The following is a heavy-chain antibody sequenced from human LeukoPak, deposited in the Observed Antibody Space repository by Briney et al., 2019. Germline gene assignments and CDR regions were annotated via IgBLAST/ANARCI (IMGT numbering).Heavy chain of an antibody. V-gene: IGHV2-5*01. CDR2: IYWNDDK. CDR3: AHRHRMPHFDY. CDR1: GFSLSTSGVG. J-gene: IGHJ4*02. D-gene: IGHD2-15*01. Sequence: SGPTLVKPTQTLTLTCAFSGFSLSTSGVGVGWIRQPPGKALEWLALIYWNDDKRYSPSLKSRLTITKDTSKNQVVLTMTNVDPVDTATYYCAHRHRMPHFDYWGQGTLVTVSS.